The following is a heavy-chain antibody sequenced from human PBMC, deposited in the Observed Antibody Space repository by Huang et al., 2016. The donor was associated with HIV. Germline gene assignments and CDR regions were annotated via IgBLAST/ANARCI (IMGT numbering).Heavy chain of an antibody. Sequence: QIQLVQSGPEVKKTGASVKVSCKASGYTFSIFGISWVRQAPGQGPEWMEWFRAYSGYTNYTQKFQGSITMTAHTSASTAYMDLRRLTSDDTAVYYCARVPSDHFTDYWGQGPLVTVSS. CDR3: ARVPSDHFTDY. CDR1: GYTFSIFG. V-gene: IGHV1-18*01. CDR2: FRAYSGYT. J-gene: IGHJ4*02.